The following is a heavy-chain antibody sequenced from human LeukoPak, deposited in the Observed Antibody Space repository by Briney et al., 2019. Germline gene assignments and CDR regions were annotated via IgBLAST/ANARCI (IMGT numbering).Heavy chain of an antibody. D-gene: IGHD3-9*01. V-gene: IGHV1-2*02. CDR2: INPNSGGT. J-gene: IGHJ4*02. CDR1: GYTFTRYG. CDR3: ARSPHILTGENFDY. Sequence: ASVKVSCKASGYTFTRYGMNWVRQAPGQGLEWMGWINPNSGGTNYAQKFQGRVTMTRDTSITTAYMEMSRLRSDDTALYYCARSPHILTGENFDYWGQGTLVTVSS.